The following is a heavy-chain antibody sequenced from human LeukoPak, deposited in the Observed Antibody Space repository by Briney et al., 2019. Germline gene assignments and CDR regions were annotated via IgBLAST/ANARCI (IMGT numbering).Heavy chain of an antibody. CDR1: GGSFSGYY. CDR3: ARSSSGWSYAFDI. CDR2: INHSGST. Sequence: PSETLSLTCAGYGGSFSGYYWSWIRQPPGKGLEWIGEINHSGSTNYNPSLKSRVTISVDTSKNQFSLKLSSVTAADTAVYYCARSSSGWSYAFDIWGQGTMVTVSS. D-gene: IGHD6-19*01. J-gene: IGHJ3*02. V-gene: IGHV4-34*01.